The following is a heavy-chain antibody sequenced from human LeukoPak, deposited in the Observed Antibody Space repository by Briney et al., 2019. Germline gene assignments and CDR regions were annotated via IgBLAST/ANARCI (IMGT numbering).Heavy chain of an antibody. Sequence: SETLSLTCAVYGGSFSGYYWSWIRQPPGKGLEWIGEINHSGSTNYNPSLKSRVTISVDTSKNQFSLKLSSVTAADTAVYYCARVSGKKWLRPYYFDYWGQGTLVTVSS. V-gene: IGHV4-34*01. CDR3: ARVSGKKWLRPYYFDY. CDR2: INHSGST. D-gene: IGHD5-12*01. CDR1: GGSFSGYY. J-gene: IGHJ4*02.